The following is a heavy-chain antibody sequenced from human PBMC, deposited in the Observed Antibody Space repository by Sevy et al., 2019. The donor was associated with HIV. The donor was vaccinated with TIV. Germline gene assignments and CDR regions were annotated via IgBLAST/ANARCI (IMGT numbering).Heavy chain of an antibody. J-gene: IGHJ3*01. V-gene: IGHV4-34*01. Sequence: SETLSLTCAVYGGSFSGYHWSWIRQPPEKGLEWIGEITHSGDTNYNPSLKSRVAMSVDTSKSQFSLNLTSVTAADTAVYYCARLDYNRLSRNAFDFWGEWTMVTVSS. D-gene: IGHD4-4*01. CDR2: ITHSGDT. CDR1: GGSFSGYH. CDR3: ARLDYNRLSRNAFDF.